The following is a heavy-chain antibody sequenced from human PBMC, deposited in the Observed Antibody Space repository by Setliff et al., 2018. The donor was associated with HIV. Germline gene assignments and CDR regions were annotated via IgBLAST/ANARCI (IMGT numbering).Heavy chain of an antibody. D-gene: IGHD3-10*01. CDR2: INHSGST. CDR1: NYSISSGHY. J-gene: IGHJ4*02. CDR3: ARRAGSDYFTRFDY. V-gene: IGHV4-34*01. Sequence: SETLSLTCTISNYSISSGHYWSWIRQSPGKGLEWIGEINHSGSTNYNPSLKSRVTILGDTSKNQLSLKLSSVTAADTAVYYCARRAGSDYFTRFDYWGQGTLVTVSS.